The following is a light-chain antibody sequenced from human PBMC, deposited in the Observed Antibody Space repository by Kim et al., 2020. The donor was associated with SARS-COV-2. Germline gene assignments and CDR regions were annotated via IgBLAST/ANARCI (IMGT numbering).Light chain of an antibody. Sequence: QSVLTQPPSVSGAPGQRVTISCTGSSSNIGAGYDVHWYQKLPGTAPKLLIYGNSNRPSGVPDRFSGSKSGTSASLAITGLQAEDEADYYCQSYDSSLNGVVFGGGTQLTVL. J-gene: IGLJ2*01. CDR1: SSNIGAGYD. CDR3: QSYDSSLNGVV. CDR2: GNS. V-gene: IGLV1-40*01.